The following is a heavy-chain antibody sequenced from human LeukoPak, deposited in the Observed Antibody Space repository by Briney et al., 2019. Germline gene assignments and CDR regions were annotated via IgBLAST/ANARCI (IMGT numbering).Heavy chain of an antibody. CDR1: GYTFTSYG. CDR3: ARDFEPDDNPYFYYYMDV. D-gene: IGHD1-14*01. J-gene: IGHJ6*03. CDR2: ISAYNGNT. V-gene: IGHV1-18*01. Sequence: VASVKVSCKASGYTFTSYGISWVRQAPGQGLEWMGWISAYNGNTNYAQKLQGRVTMATDTSTSTAYMELRSLRSDDTAVYYCARDFEPDDNPYFYYYMDVWGKGTTVTVSS.